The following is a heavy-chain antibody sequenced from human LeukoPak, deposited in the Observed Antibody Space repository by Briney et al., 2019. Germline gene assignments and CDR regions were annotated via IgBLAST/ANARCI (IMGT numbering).Heavy chain of an antibody. Sequence: PSETLSLTCTVTGYSISSGYYWGWIRQPPGKGLEWIGSIYHSGSTYYNPSLKSRVTISVDTSKNQFSLKLSSVTAADTAVYYCARVSPSYGMDVWGQGTTVTVSS. V-gene: IGHV4-38-2*02. CDR1: GYSISSGYY. CDR3: ARVSPSYGMDV. J-gene: IGHJ6*02. CDR2: IYHSGST.